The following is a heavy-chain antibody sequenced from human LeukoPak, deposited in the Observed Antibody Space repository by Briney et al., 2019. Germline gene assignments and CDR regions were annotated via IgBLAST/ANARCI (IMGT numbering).Heavy chain of an antibody. CDR3: AELGITMIGGV. J-gene: IGHJ6*04. D-gene: IGHD3-10*02. CDR1: GFTFSSHG. Sequence: GGTLRLSCAASGFTFSSHGMNWVRQAPGKGLEWVSYISSSDSTIYYADSVKGRFTISRDNAKNSLYLQMNSLRAEDTAVYYCAELGITMIGGVWGKGTTVTISS. CDR2: ISSSDSTI. V-gene: IGHV3-48*04.